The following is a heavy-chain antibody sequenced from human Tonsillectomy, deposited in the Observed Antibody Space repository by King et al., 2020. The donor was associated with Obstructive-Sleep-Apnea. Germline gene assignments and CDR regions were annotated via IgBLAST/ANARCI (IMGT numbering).Heavy chain of an antibody. Sequence: QLQESGPGGVKPSETLSLTCTFSGGSISSRRYYWGWIRQPPGKGLEWVGTIFYRGSTYYNPSLKSRVTISVDTSKNQISLKLSSVTAADTAVYYCARLSTVVRGVTPSGDYWGQGTLVTVSS. CDR2: IFYRGST. CDR1: GGSISSRRYY. J-gene: IGHJ4*02. D-gene: IGHD3-10*01. V-gene: IGHV4-39*01. CDR3: ARLSTVVRGVTPSGDY.